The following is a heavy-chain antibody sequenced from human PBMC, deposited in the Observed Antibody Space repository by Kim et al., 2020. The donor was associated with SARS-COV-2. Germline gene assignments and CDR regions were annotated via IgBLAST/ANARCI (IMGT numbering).Heavy chain of an antibody. Sequence: SETLSLTCTVSGCSISSGGYYWSWIRQHPGKGLEWIGYIYYSGSTYYNPSLTSRVTISVDTSKNQFSLKLSSVTAADTAVYYCAGRITMVRGVRSWFYPLGQRTLVTVSS. CDR1: GCSISSGGYY. CDR3: AGRITMVRGVRSWFYP. CDR2: IYYSGST. V-gene: IGHV4-31*03. D-gene: IGHD3-10*01. J-gene: IGHJ5*02.